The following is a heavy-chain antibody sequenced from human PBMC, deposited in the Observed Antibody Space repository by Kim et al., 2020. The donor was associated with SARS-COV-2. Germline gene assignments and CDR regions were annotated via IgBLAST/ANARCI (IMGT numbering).Heavy chain of an antibody. CDR3: ARSITIFGVVITFDY. D-gene: IGHD3-3*01. V-gene: IGHV4-4*02. Sequence: PPLKSRVTISVEKSKTQFSLKLSFVTAADTAVYYCARSITIFGVVITFDYWGQGTLVTVSS. J-gene: IGHJ4*02.